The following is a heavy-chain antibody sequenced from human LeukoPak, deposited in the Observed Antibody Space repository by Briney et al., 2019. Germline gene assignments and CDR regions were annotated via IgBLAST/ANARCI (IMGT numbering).Heavy chain of an antibody. CDR2: IYYSGST. Sequence: PSETLSLTCTVSGGSISSYYWSWIRQPPGKGLEWIGYIYYSGSTNYNPSLKSRVTISVDTSKNQFSLKLSSVTAADTAVYYCARHNYYYDSSGYYDRGAFDIWGQGTMVTVSS. CDR3: ARHNYYYDSSGYYDRGAFDI. D-gene: IGHD3-22*01. J-gene: IGHJ3*02. V-gene: IGHV4-59*08. CDR1: GGSISSYY.